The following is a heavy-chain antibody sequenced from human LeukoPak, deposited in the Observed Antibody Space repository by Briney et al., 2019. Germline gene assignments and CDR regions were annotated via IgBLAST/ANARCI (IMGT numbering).Heavy chain of an antibody. D-gene: IGHD4-23*01. CDR1: GFTFSSYA. Sequence: PGGSLRLSCAASGFTFSSYAMSWVRQAPGEGLEWVSAISGSGGSTYYADSVKGRFTISRDNSKNTLYLQMNSLRAEDTAVYYCAKDGGNSGYFDYWGQGTLVTVSS. J-gene: IGHJ4*02. V-gene: IGHV3-23*01. CDR3: AKDGGNSGYFDY. CDR2: ISGSGGST.